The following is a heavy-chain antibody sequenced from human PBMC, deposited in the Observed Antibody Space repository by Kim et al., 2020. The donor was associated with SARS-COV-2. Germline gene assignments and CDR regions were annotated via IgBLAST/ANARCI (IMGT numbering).Heavy chain of an antibody. CDR1: GYSFTSYW. J-gene: IGHJ6*02. D-gene: IGHD2-2*01. Sequence: GESLKISCKGSGYSFTSYWIGWVRQMPGKGLEWMGIIYPCDSDTRYSPSFQGQVTISADKSISTAYLQWSSLKASDTGMYYCARHSEPPLRGLRLPAGADYYYYYGMDVWGQGTTVTVSS. V-gene: IGHV5-51*01. CDR2: IYPCDSDT. CDR3: ARHSEPPLRGLRLPAGADYYYYYGMDV.